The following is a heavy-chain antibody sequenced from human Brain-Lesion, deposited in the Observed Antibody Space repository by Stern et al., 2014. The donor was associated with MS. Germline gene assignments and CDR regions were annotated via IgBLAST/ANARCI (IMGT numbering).Heavy chain of an antibody. D-gene: IGHD6-13*01. CDR1: GFTFTSSA. CDR3: AADPTTGSSSWYYIPNWFDP. V-gene: IGHV1-58*01. Sequence: QLVESGPEVKKPGTSVKVSCKASGFTFTSSAVQWVRQARGQSLEWIRWIVVGRGKPNYAQKFQERVTITRDMSTSTAYMELSSLRSEDTAVYYCAADPTTGSSSWYYIPNWFDPWGQGTLVTVSS. CDR2: IVVGRGKP. J-gene: IGHJ5*02.